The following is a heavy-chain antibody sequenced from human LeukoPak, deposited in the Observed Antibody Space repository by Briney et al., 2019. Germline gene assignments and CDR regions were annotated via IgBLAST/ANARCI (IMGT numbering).Heavy chain of an antibody. CDR2: IDQGGSTK. Sequence: GGSLRLSCAASGFTFNTYWMIWVRQAPGKGLEWVANIDQGGSTKYYVDSLKGRFTISRDNAKNSLYLQMNSLRAEDTAVYYCVRDKGGRSGAIYYDAFDVWAKGQWSPCPQ. V-gene: IGHV3-7*01. CDR1: GFTFNTYW. J-gene: IGHJ3*01. D-gene: IGHD1-26*01. CDR3: VRDKGGRSGAIYYDAFDV.